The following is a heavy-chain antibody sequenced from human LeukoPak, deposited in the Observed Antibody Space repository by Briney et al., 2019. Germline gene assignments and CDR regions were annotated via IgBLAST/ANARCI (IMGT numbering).Heavy chain of an antibody. V-gene: IGHV4-34*01. CDR1: GGSFSGYY. CDR2: INHSGST. Sequence: PSETLSLTCAVCGGSFSGYYWSWIRQPPGKGLEWIGEINHSGSTNYNPSLKSRVTISVDTSKNQFSLKLSSVTAADTAVYYCARAEFNSSGYVDYWGQGTLVTVSS. J-gene: IGHJ4*02. CDR3: ARAEFNSSGYVDY. D-gene: IGHD3-22*01.